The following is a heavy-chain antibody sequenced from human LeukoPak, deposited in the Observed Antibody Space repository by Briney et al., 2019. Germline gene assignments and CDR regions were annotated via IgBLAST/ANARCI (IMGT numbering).Heavy chain of an antibody. J-gene: IGHJ4*02. Sequence: GVSLSLSCAASGYPFCCYGMHWVRQARGRGPEWVTVIWFERSNQNYADCVTGRFTISRDNTKNTLYLQMNSLRAEDTSVYDCARGGGYYILTGSYFDFWGQGTLVTVSS. V-gene: IGHV3-33*01. D-gene: IGHD3-9*01. CDR1: GYPFCCYG. CDR2: IWFERSNQ. CDR3: ARGGGYYILTGSYFDF.